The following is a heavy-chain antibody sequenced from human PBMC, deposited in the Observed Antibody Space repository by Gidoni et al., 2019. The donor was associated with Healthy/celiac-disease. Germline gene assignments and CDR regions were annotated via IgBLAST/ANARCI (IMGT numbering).Heavy chain of an antibody. CDR1: CGSISSYH. Sequence: QVQLQESGPGLVKPSETLSLTCTVSCGSISSYHWSWIRQPPGKGLEWIGYIYYSGSTNYNPSLKSRVTISVDTSKNQFSLKLSSVTAADTAVYYCARGSLASIWGQGTLVTVSS. CDR3: ARGSLASI. V-gene: IGHV4-59*01. CDR2: IYYSGST. J-gene: IGHJ4*02. D-gene: IGHD1-26*01.